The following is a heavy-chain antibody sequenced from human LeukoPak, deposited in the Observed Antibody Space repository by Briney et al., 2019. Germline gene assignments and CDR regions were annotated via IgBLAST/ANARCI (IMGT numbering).Heavy chain of an antibody. V-gene: IGHV3-69-1*01. J-gene: IGHJ5*02. CDR1: GFTLSDHY. CDR3: ANYWYP. D-gene: IGHD2-8*02. Sequence: GGSVRLPCAASGFTLSDHYIDWVGQAPGKGLEWVSLISGACVSTFYADSVKGRFSISKDDAKNTLYLQMNSLRVEDTAVYYCANYWYPWGQGTLVPVSS. CDR2: ISGACVST.